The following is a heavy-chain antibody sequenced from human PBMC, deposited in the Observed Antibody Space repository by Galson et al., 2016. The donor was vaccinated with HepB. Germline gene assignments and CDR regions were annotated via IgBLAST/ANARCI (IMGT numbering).Heavy chain of an antibody. Sequence: SLRLSCAASGFTLSNYDMHWVRQATGKGLEWVAAIGTAGDTYYLDSVEGRFTISRENAKNSLYIEMNSLRAGDPAVYYCARGTLSRFMFYYYGMDVWGQGTTVTVSS. J-gene: IGHJ6*02. D-gene: IGHD3-10*02. CDR2: IGTAGDT. CDR1: GFTLSNYD. CDR3: ARGTLSRFMFYYYGMDV. V-gene: IGHV3-13*01.